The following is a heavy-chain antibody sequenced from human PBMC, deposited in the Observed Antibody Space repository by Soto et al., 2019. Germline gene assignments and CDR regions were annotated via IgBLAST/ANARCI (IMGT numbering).Heavy chain of an antibody. Sequence: ASVKVSCKATGYTFSAYTMNWVRQAPGQSLEWMGWINAGSGNTKYSQNFQGRVSITRDTPASTVYMELTGLTSEDTAVYYCARDTETLGPRANDALDIWGQGTMVTV. CDR3: ARDTETLGPRANDALDI. D-gene: IGHD3-3*02. CDR1: GYTFSAYT. J-gene: IGHJ3*02. CDR2: INAGSGNT. V-gene: IGHV1-3*01.